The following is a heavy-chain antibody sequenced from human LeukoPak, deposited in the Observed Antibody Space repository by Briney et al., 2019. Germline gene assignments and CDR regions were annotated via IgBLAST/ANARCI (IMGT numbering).Heavy chain of an antibody. CDR2: IRYDGSNK. CDR3: AKVMGSSGWSSY. V-gene: IGHV3-30*02. D-gene: IGHD6-19*01. J-gene: IGHJ4*02. Sequence: GGSLRLSCAASGFTFSSYGMHCVLQAPGKGLEWVAFIRYDGSNKYYADSVKGRFTISRDNSKNTLYLQMNSLRAEDTAVYYCAKVMGSSGWSSYWGQGTLVTVSS. CDR1: GFTFSSYG.